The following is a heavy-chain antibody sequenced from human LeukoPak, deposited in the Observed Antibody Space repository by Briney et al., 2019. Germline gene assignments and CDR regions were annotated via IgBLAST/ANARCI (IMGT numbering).Heavy chain of an antibody. Sequence: GGSLRLSCAVSGFTFSDHYMDWVRQAPGKGLEWVGRTRNKANSYTTEYAASVKGRFTISRDDSKNSLYLQMNSLKTEDTAVYYCARAPRSGNSDYWGQGTLVTVSS. J-gene: IGHJ4*02. D-gene: IGHD3-3*01. V-gene: IGHV3-72*01. CDR3: ARAPRSGNSDY. CDR1: GFTFSDHY. CDR2: TRNKANSYTT.